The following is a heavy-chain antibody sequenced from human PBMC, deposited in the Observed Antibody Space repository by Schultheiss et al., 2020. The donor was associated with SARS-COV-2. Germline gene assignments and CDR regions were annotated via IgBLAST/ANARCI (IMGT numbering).Heavy chain of an antibody. D-gene: IGHD2-15*01. V-gene: IGHV3-48*02. CDR2: ISSSSSTI. Sequence: GGSLRLSCAASGFTFSSYSMNWVRQAPGKGLEWVSYISSSSSTIFYADSVKGRFTISRDNAKNSVYLQMNSLRDEDTAIYYCARGSSGGYFYGLDVWGQGTTVTVSS. CDR1: GFTFSSYS. CDR3: ARGSSGGYFYGLDV. J-gene: IGHJ6*02.